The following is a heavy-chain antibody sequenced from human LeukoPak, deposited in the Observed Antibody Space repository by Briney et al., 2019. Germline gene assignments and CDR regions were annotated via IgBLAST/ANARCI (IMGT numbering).Heavy chain of an antibody. CDR2: INHSGST. V-gene: IGHV4-34*08. CDR1: GFTSSSCW. Sequence: GSLRLSCAASGFTSSSCWMSWIRQPPGKGLEWIGEINHSGSTNYNPSLKSRVTISVDTSKNQFSLKLSSVTAADTAVYYCAKSNGYGLVDIWGQGTMVTVSS. J-gene: IGHJ3*02. CDR3: AKSNGYGLVDI. D-gene: IGHD3-10*01.